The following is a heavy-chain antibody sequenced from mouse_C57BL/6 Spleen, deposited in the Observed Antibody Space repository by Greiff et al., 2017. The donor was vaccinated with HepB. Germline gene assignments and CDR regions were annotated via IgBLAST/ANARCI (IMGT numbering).Heavy chain of an antibody. CDR3: AEGGLRQNYYAMDY. CDR1: GFSLTSYG. CDR2: IWSGGRA. Sequence: QVQLKESGPGLVQPSQSLSITCTVSGFSLTSYGVHWVRQSPGKGLEWMGVIWSGGRADYNAAFMSRLSITKDNSKSQVFFKMNILQADDTAISYCAEGGLRQNYYAMDYWGQGTLVTVSS. J-gene: IGHJ4*01. D-gene: IGHD2-4*01. V-gene: IGHV2-5*01.